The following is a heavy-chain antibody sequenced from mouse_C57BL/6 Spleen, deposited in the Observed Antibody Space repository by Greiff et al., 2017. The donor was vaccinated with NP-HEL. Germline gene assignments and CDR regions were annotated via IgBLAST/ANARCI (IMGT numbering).Heavy chain of an antibody. V-gene: IGHV1-64*01. CDR2: IHPNSGST. Sequence: QVQLQQPGAELVKPGASVKLSCKASGYTFTSYWMHWVKQRPGQGLEWIGMIHPNSGSTNYNEKFKSKATLTVDKSSSTAYMQLSSLTSEDSAVYYCARSYYYAYYFDYWGQGTTLTVSS. D-gene: IGHD1-1*01. J-gene: IGHJ2*01. CDR1: GYTFTSYW. CDR3: ARSYYYAYYFDY.